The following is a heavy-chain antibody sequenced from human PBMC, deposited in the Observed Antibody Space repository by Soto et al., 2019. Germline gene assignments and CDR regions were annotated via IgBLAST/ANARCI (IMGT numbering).Heavy chain of an antibody. CDR1: GFTFSSYA. D-gene: IGHD6-19*01. J-gene: IGHJ4*02. CDR3: AKDNRWLVPTYFDY. Sequence: EVQLLESGGGLVQPGGSLRLSCAASGFTFSSYAMNWVRQAPGKGLEWVSVISGNGGRTDYADSVKGRFTISRDNFKHTLYLQMNSLRVEDTAVYYCAKDNRWLVPTYFDYWGQGTLVTVSS. V-gene: IGHV3-23*01. CDR2: ISGNGGRT.